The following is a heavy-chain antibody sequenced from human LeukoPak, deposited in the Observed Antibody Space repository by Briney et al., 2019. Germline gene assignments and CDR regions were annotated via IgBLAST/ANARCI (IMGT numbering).Heavy chain of an antibody. CDR1: GGSISSYY. CDR2: IYSSGST. CDR3: ARDSGWLGSYYYGMDV. J-gene: IGHJ6*02. Sequence: SETLSLTCTVSGGSISSYYWSWIRQPPGKGLEWLGYIYSSGSTNYNPSLRSRITISVDTSKNQFSLKLSSVTAADTAVYYCARDSGWLGSYYYGMDVWGQGTTVTVSS. V-gene: IGHV4-59*12. D-gene: IGHD6-19*01.